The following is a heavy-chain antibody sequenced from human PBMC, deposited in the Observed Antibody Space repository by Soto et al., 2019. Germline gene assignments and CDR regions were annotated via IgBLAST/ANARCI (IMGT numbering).Heavy chain of an antibody. D-gene: IGHD4-4*01. V-gene: IGHV3-23*01. CDR1: GFTFSSYA. CDR3: AKDLDVVTTFIGMDV. Sequence: GGSLRLSCAASGFTFSSYAMSWVRQAPGKGLEWVSAISGSGGSTYYADSVKGRFTISRDNSKNTLYLQMNSLRAEDTAVYYCAKDLDVVTTFIGMDVWGKGTTVTVSS. CDR2: ISGSGGST. J-gene: IGHJ6*04.